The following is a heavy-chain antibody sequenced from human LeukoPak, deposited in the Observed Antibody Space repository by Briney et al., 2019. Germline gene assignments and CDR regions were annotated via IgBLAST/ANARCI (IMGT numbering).Heavy chain of an antibody. Sequence: GSSLRISCKGSAYTFTNYWTTCVRWLPGPRLEWMGWIDPSDSYTNYSPSFQGHVTISADKSIRTAYLQWSSLKASDGAMYYVARPLAGGSVLPNAGGQGTLVIVSA. V-gene: IGHV5-10-1*01. CDR2: IDPSDSYT. J-gene: IGHJ4*02. D-gene: IGHD5/OR15-5a*01. CDR1: AYTFTNYW. CDR3: ARPLAGGSVLPNA.